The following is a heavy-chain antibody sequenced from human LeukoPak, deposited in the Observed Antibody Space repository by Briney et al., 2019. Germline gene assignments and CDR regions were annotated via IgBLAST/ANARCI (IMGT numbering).Heavy chain of an antibody. D-gene: IGHD6-13*01. CDR1: GFTVSVNY. CDR3: ARVVRYSS. CDR2: IYSGGNT. Sequence: PGGSLRLSCAAFGFTVSVNYMSWVRQAPGKGLECVSVIYSGGNTYYADSVKGRFTISRDNSKNTLYLQMNSLRAEDTAVYYCARVVRYSSWGQGTLVTVSS. J-gene: IGHJ4*02. V-gene: IGHV3-66*01.